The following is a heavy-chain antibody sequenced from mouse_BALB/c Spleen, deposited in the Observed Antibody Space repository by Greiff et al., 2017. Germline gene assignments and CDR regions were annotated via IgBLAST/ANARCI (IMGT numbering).Heavy chain of an antibody. CDR3: ARALPHYYGSSYADY. J-gene: IGHJ2*01. Sequence: VMLVESGPGLVAPSQSLSITCTVSGFSLTSYGVHWVRQPPGKGLEWLGVIWAGGSTNYNSALMSRLSISKDNSKSQVFLKMNSLQTDDTAMYYCARALPHYYGSSYADYWGQGTTLTVSS. CDR2: IWAGGST. D-gene: IGHD1-1*01. CDR1: GFSLTSYG. V-gene: IGHV2-9*02.